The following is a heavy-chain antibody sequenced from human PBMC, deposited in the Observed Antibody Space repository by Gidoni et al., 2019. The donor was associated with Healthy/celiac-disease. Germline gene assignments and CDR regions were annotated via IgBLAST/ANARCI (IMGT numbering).Heavy chain of an antibody. D-gene: IGHD2-2*01. Sequence: QVQLQDRAPGLGKPSGTLSLTCAVSGGSIIRRNGWCWVRQPTGKGLEWIGEVSRSGSTNYSPSLKSRVTISVDKSRNQFSLKLSSVTAADTAVYYSARDAVRVPAAPGRCFDLWGRGTLVTVSS. CDR1: GGSIIRRNG. CDR3: ARDAVRVPAAPGRCFDL. J-gene: IGHJ2*01. V-gene: IGHV4-4*02. CDR2: VSRSGST.